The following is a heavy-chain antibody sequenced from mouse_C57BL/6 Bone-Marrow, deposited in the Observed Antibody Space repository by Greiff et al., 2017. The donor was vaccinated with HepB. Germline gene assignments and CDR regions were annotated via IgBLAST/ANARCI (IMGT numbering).Heavy chain of an antibody. J-gene: IGHJ4*01. CDR3: ARNTWAMDY. CDR1: GYTFTSYW. Sequence: QVQLQQPGAELVRPGSSVKLSCKASGYTFTSYWMDWVKQRPGQGLEWIGNIYPSDSETHYNQKFKDKATLTVDKSSSTAYMQLSSLTSEDSAVYYCARNTWAMDYWGQGTSVTVSS. V-gene: IGHV1-61*01. CDR2: IYPSDSET.